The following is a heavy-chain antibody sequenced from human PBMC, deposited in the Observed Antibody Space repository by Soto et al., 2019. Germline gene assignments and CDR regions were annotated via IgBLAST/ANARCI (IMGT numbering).Heavy chain of an antibody. CDR2: INNAGTT. V-gene: IGHV3-66*01. J-gene: IGHJ6*02. CDR3: VRENYYYGMDV. Sequence: PGGSLRLSCAASGFDASVNFMTWVRQAPGKGLEWVSSINNAGTTLYADSVKGRFTISRDDSKNALFLQMNSLRVEDTAMYYCVRENYYYGMDVWDQGTAVTSP. CDR1: GFDASVNF.